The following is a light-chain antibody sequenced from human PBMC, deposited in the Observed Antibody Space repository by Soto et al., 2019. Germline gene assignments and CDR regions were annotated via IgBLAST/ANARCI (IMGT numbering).Light chain of an antibody. V-gene: IGKV3D-15*01. CDR1: QSVSRN. Sequence: ELVFTQSPGSLSLSPGERATLSCRASQSVSRNLAWYQQKPGXXPXLVIFDASNRANGVPARFGGSGSGTDFSLTISSLQSEDFAVYYCQQYYDWPLVTFGGGTKVDIK. J-gene: IGKJ4*01. CDR2: DAS. CDR3: QQYYDWPLVT.